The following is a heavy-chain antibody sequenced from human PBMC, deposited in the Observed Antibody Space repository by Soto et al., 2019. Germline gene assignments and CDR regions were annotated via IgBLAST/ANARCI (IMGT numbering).Heavy chain of an antibody. CDR3: ACTVAVDTAMGFDY. D-gene: IGHD5-18*01. CDR2: IIPIFGTA. Sequence: GASVQASCKASGGTFSSYAISWVRQAPGQGLEWMGGIIPIFGTANYAQKFQGRVTITADESTSTAYMELSSLRSEDTAVYYWACTVAVDTAMGFDYWGQGTLVIVAS. J-gene: IGHJ4*02. CDR1: GGTFSSYA. V-gene: IGHV1-69*01.